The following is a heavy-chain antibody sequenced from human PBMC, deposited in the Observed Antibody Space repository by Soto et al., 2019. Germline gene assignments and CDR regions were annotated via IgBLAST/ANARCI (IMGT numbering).Heavy chain of an antibody. CDR2: IKSKTDGGTT. CDR1: GFTFSNAW. D-gene: IGHD5-18*01. V-gene: IGHV3-15*01. J-gene: IGHJ4*02. Sequence: PGGSLRLSCAASGFTFSNAWMSWVRQAPGKALEWVGRIKSKTDGGTTDYAAPVKGRFTISRDDSKNTLYLQMNSLKTEDTAVYYCTTHSPADPDTAMVRLDYWGQGTLVTVSS. CDR3: TTHSPADPDTAMVRLDY.